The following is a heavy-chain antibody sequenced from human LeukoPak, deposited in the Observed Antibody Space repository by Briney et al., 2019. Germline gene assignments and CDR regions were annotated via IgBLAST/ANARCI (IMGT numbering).Heavy chain of an antibody. V-gene: IGHV3-48*03. CDR1: GFTFSSYE. J-gene: IGHJ6*03. CDR2: ISSSGSDI. Sequence: GGSLRLSCAASGFTFSSYEMNWVRQAPGKGLEWVSYISSSGSDIYYADSVKGRFTNSRDNAKNSLYLQTNSLRAEDTAVYCCAELGITMIGGVWGKGTTVTISS. CDR3: AELGITMIGGV. D-gene: IGHD3-10*02.